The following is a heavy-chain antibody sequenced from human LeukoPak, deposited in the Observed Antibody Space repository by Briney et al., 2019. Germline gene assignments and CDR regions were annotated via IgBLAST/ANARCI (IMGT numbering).Heavy chain of an antibody. CDR1: RFTFSNYW. J-gene: IGHJ3*02. CDR3: ARGGSPPEALGDTFDI. Sequence: PGGSLRLSCAASRFTFSNYWMHWVRQGPGKGLVWVSRISGDGRITRNADSVKGRLFISRDNAKNTLYLQMNSLRAEDTAVYYCARGGSPPEALGDTFDIWGQGTMVTVSS. V-gene: IGHV3-74*01. CDR2: ISGDGRIT. D-gene: IGHD1-26*01.